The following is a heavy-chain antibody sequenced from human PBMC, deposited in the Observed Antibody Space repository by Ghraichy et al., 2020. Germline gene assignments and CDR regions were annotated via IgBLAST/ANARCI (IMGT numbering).Heavy chain of an antibody. Sequence: SETLSLTCTVSGGSISSYYWSWIRQPPGKGLEWIGYIYYSGSTNYNPSLKSRVTISVDTSKNQFSLKLSSVTAADTAVYYCARDPLDYWGQGTLVTVSS. CDR2: IYYSGST. CDR3: ARDPLDY. V-gene: IGHV4-59*01. CDR1: GGSISSYY. J-gene: IGHJ4*02.